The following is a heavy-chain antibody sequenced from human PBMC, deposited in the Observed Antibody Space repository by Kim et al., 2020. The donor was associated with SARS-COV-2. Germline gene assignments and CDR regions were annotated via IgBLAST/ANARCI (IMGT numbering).Heavy chain of an antibody. D-gene: IGHD6-19*01. CDR3: ARAVAGGFDY. V-gene: IGHV4-59*01. CDR1: GGSISSYY. J-gene: IGHJ4*02. CDR2: IYYSGST. Sequence: SETLSLTCTVSGGSISSYYWSWIRQPPGKGLEWIGYIYYSGSTNYNPSLKSRVTISVETSKNQFSLKLSSVTAADTAVYYCARAVAGGFDYWGQGTLVTVSS.